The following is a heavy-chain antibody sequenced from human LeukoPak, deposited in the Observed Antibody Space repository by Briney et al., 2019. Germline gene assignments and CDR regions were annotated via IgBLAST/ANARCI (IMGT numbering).Heavy chain of an antibody. Sequence: GGSLRLSCAASGFTFSSYAMHWVRQAPGKGLEWVAVISYDGSNKYYADSVKGRFTISRDNSKNTLYLQTNSLRAEDTAVYYCARELVVVVAASDYWGQGTLVTVSS. CDR3: ARELVVVVAASDY. CDR2: ISYDGSNK. D-gene: IGHD2-15*01. CDR1: GFTFSSYA. J-gene: IGHJ4*02. V-gene: IGHV3-30-3*01.